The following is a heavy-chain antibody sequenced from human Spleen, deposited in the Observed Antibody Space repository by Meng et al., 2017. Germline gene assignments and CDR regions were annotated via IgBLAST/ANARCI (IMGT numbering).Heavy chain of an antibody. V-gene: IGHV5-51*01. J-gene: IGHJ3*02. D-gene: IGHD6-19*01. CDR2: IYPGDSDT. CDR3: ARHRGYSSGQWGAFDI. Sequence: GESLKISCKGSGYSFTSYWIGWVRQMPGKGLEWMGIIYPGDSDTRYSPSFQGQVTISADKSISTAYLQWSSLKASDTAMYYCARHRGYSSGQWGAFDIWGQGTMVTVSS. CDR1: GYSFTSYW.